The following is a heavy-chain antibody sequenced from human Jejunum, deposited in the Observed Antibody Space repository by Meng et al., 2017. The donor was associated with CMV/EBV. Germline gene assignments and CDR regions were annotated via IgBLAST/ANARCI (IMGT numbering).Heavy chain of an antibody. J-gene: IGHJ5*02. Sequence: QVLLVQSGAEVKKPGASVKVSCKTSGYTFTGYFIHWVRQAPGQGLEWMGRINPNTAATDYAQKFQGRVTMIGDTSTNTVYLEMNSLRSGDTAVYYCARDQTTGGYIDPWGQGTLVTVSS. V-gene: IGHV1-2*06. CDR1: GYTFTGYF. CDR2: INPNTAAT. D-gene: IGHD4-17*01. CDR3: ARDQTTGGYIDP.